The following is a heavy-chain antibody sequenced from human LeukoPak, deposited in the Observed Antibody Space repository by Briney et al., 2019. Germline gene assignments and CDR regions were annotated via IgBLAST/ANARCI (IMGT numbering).Heavy chain of an antibody. Sequence: SQTLSLTCTVSGGSISSGDYYWSWIRQPPGKGLEWIGYIYYNGSTYYSPSLKSRVTISVDTSKNQFSLKLSSVTAADTAVYYCARGELDILTGNNWFDPWGQGTLVTVSS. J-gene: IGHJ5*02. CDR3: ARGELDILTGNNWFDP. CDR2: IYYNGST. D-gene: IGHD3-9*01. CDR1: GGSISSGDYY. V-gene: IGHV4-30-4*01.